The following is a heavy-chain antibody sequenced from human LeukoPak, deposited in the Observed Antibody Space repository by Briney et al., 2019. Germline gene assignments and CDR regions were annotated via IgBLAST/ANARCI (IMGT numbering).Heavy chain of an antibody. CDR3: ARQGDGGYSYGNFHS. Sequence: NPSETLSLTCSVSGGSISSSTYYWGWIRQPPGKGLEWIGSIYSGGSTYCNPSLKSRVTISVDTSKKQFSLRLSSVTASDTAVYHCARQGDGGYSYGNFHSWGRGTLVTVSS. CDR2: IYSGGST. V-gene: IGHV4-39*01. CDR1: GGSISSSTYY. J-gene: IGHJ4*02. D-gene: IGHD5-18*01.